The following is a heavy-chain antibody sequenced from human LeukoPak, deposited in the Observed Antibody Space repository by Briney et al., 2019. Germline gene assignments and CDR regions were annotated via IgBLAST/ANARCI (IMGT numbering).Heavy chain of an antibody. V-gene: IGHV3-23*01. CDR3: AKLQAAQRTNDY. D-gene: IGHD6-6*01. CDR1: GFTFSSYA. Sequence: PGGSLRLSCAVSGFTFSSYAMSWVRQAPGKGLEWVSCISGSGGSTYYADSVKGRFTISRDNSKNTLYLQMNSLRAEDTAVYYCAKLQAAQRTNDYWGQGTLVTVSS. CDR2: ISGSGGST. J-gene: IGHJ4*02.